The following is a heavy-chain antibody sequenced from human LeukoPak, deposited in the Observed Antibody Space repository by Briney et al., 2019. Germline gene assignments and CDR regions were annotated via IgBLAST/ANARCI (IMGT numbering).Heavy chain of an antibody. CDR3: AKDLGGSYFEFDY. V-gene: IGHV3-23*01. CDR2: ISDTGNT. Sequence: GGSLRLSCAASGFTLSSYAMSWVRQAPGKGLEWVSAISDTGNTYHADSVKGRFTISRDSSKNTLFLQMNRLRPEDAAVYYCAKDLGGSYFEFDYWGQGTLVTVSS. CDR1: GFTLSSYA. J-gene: IGHJ4*02. D-gene: IGHD1-26*01.